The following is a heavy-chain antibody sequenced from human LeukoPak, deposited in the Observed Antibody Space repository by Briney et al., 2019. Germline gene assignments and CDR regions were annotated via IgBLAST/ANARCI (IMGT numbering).Heavy chain of an antibody. CDR2: INTNTGNP. CDR3: AREESVAPDY. V-gene: IGHV7-4-1*02. J-gene: IGHJ4*02. Sequence: ASVKVSCKAFGYTFTSYAMNWVRQAPGQGLEWMGWINTNTGNPTYAQGFTGRFVFSLDTSVTTAYLQISNLKAEDTGVYYCAREESVAPDYWGQGTLVTVSS. CDR1: GYTFTSYA. D-gene: IGHD6-19*01.